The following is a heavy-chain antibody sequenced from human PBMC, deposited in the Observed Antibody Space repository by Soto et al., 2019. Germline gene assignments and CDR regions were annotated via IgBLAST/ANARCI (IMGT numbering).Heavy chain of an antibody. CDR3: VRGYVVPHPFDY. J-gene: IGHJ4*02. CDR1: GFTFSSYS. V-gene: IGHV3-21*01. Sequence: LRLSCAASGFTFSSYSMNWVRRAPGKGLEWVSSISSSSSYIYYADSVKGRFTISRDNAKNSLYLQMNSLRAEDTAVYYCVRGYVVPHPFDYWGQGNLVTVSS. CDR2: ISSSSSYI. D-gene: IGHD2-2*01.